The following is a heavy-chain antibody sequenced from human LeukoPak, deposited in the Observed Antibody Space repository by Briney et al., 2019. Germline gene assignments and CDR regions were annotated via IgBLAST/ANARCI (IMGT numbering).Heavy chain of an antibody. CDR3: ARPMVRGSPDAFDI. Sequence: SETLSLTCTVSGGSISSYYWSWIRQPPGKGLEHIGNIYDSGSTYYNPSLKSRVTISVDTSKNQFSLKLSSVTAADTAVYYCARPMVRGSPDAFDIWGQGTMVTVSS. D-gene: IGHD3-10*01. CDR2: IYDSGST. J-gene: IGHJ3*02. V-gene: IGHV4-59*01. CDR1: GGSISSYY.